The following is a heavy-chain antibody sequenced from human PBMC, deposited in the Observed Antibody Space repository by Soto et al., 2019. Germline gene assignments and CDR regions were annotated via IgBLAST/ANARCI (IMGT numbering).Heavy chain of an antibody. CDR2: ISYDGSNK. V-gene: IGHV3-30-3*01. J-gene: IGHJ4*02. D-gene: IGHD3-22*01. Sequence: GGSLRLSCAASGFTFSSYAMHWVRQAPGKGLEWVAVISYDGSNKYYADSVKGRFTISRDNSKNTLYLQMNSLRAEDTAVYYCARVKGYYDSSGYYSDYWGQGTLVTVSS. CDR1: GFTFSSYA. CDR3: ARVKGYYDSSGYYSDY.